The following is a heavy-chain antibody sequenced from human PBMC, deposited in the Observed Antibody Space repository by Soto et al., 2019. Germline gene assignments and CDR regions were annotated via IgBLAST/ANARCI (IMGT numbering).Heavy chain of an antibody. J-gene: IGHJ4*02. CDR3: ARRGSGGIAVAGTSFAY. Sequence: QLQLQESGPGLMKPSETLSLTCTVSGGSISSSSYYWGWIRQPPGKGLEWIGTIYYSGSTYYNPSLKRRVTISVDTSKNQFSLKLSSVTAADTAVFYCARRGSGGIAVAGTSFAYWGQGTLVTVSS. CDR1: GGSISSSSYY. V-gene: IGHV4-39*01. D-gene: IGHD6-19*01. CDR2: IYYSGST.